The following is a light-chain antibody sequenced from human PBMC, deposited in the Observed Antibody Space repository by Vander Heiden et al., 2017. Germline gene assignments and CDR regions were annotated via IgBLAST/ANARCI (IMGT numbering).Light chain of an antibody. V-gene: IGKV1-6*01. Sequence: AIQMTQSPSSLSASVGDRVTITCRASQGIRNDLGWYQQKPGKAPNLLIYAASSLQSGVPSRVSGSGSGTDFTLTISSLQPEDFATYYCLQDYNYPYTFGQGTNLEIK. CDR3: LQDYNYPYT. CDR2: AAS. J-gene: IGKJ2*01. CDR1: QGIRND.